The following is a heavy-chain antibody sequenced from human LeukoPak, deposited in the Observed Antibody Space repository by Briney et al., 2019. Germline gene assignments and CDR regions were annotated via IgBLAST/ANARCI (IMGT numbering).Heavy chain of an antibody. Sequence: SETLSLTCTVSGGSISSSSYYWGWIRQPPGKGLEWIGSIYYSGSTYYNPSLKSRVTISVDTSKNQFSLKLSSVTAADTAVYYCAGQYSSGWYWFDPWGQGTLVTVSS. CDR1: GGSISSSSYY. V-gene: IGHV4-39*01. CDR3: AGQYSSGWYWFDP. J-gene: IGHJ5*02. CDR2: IYYSGST. D-gene: IGHD6-19*01.